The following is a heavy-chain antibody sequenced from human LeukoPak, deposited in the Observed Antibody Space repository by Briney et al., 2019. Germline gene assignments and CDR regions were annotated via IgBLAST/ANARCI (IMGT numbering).Heavy chain of an antibody. CDR2: INHSGST. Sequence: SETLSLTCAVYGGSFSGYYWSWIRQPPGKGLEWIGEINHSGSTNYNPSLKSRVTISVDTSKNQFSLKLSSVTAADTAVYYCARGWQQLVVAFDIWGQGTMVTVSS. J-gene: IGHJ3*02. CDR3: ARGWQQLVVAFDI. D-gene: IGHD6-13*01. V-gene: IGHV4-34*01. CDR1: GGSFSGYY.